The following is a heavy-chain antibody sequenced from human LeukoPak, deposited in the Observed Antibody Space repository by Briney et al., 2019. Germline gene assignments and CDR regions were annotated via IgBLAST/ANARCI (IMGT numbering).Heavy chain of an antibody. CDR3: ARPGWVLVTATFLDY. V-gene: IGHV3-48*01. Sequence: GGSLRLSCAASGFTFSSYSMNWVRQAPGKGLQWVSHISSSSSTIYYADSVKGRFTISRDNAKNSLYLQMNSLRAEDTAVYYCARPGWVLVTATFLDYWGQGTLVTVSS. J-gene: IGHJ4*02. CDR1: GFTFSSYS. D-gene: IGHD2-15*01. CDR2: ISSSSSTI.